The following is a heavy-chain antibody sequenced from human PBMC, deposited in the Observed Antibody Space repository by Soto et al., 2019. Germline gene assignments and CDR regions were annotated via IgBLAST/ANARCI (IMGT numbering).Heavy chain of an antibody. V-gene: IGHV3-21*01. D-gene: IGHD3-10*01. CDR1: GFTFSSYS. CDR2: ISSSSSYI. Sequence: EVQLVESGGGLVKPGGSLRLSCAASGFTFSSYSMNWVRQAPGKGLEWVSSISSSSSYIYYADSVKGRFTISRDNAKNSLYLQMNSLRAEDTAVYYCARGLPYYGSYYFDYWGQGTLVTGSS. CDR3: ARGLPYYGSYYFDY. J-gene: IGHJ4*02.